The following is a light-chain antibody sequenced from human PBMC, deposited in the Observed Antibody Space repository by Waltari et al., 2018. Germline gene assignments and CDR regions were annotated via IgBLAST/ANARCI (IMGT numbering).Light chain of an antibody. CDR1: RSNSGAGYD. V-gene: IGLV1-40*01. Sequence: QSVLTQPPSMSAAPGQRVAISCTGSRSNSGAGYDVHWYQQLPGTAPKLLIYVNNNRPSGVPDRFSGSRSGTSASLAITGLQAEDEADYYCQSYDTSLNLRVFGGGTKLTVL. J-gene: IGLJ2*01. CDR2: VNN. CDR3: QSYDTSLNLRV.